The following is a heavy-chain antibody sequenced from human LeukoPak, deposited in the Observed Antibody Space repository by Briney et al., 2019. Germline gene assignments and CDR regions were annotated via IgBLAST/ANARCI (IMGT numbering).Heavy chain of an antibody. CDR2: IDHTGST. CDR3: ARGHPRFDY. V-gene: IGHV4-59*01. Sequence: SETLSLTCTVSDDSITIYYWTWIRQPPGKGLEWIGYIDHTGSTNYNPSLNSRVTISRDTSKNHFSLKLSSVTAADTAVYYCARGHPRFDYWGQGTLVTVSS. J-gene: IGHJ4*02. CDR1: DDSITIYY.